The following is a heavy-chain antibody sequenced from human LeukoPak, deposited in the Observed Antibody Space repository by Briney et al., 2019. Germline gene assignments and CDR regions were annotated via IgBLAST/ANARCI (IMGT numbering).Heavy chain of an antibody. V-gene: IGHV4-30-4*01. D-gene: IGHD5-24*01. CDR1: GGSIRSGDYY. CDR3: SRVQRDGYSYFYHYFDY. CDR2: IYYSGSA. J-gene: IGHJ4*02. Sequence: SETLSLTCTVSGGSIRSGDYYWSWIRQPPGKGLEWIGYIYYSGSAYYNPSLNSRVTISVDMSKNQFSLRLNSATAADTAVYYGSRVQRDGYSYFYHYFDYWGQGTLVTVS.